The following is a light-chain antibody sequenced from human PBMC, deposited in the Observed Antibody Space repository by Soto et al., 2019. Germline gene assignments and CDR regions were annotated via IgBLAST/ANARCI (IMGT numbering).Light chain of an antibody. V-gene: IGKV3-15*01. Sequence: EMVMTQSPATLSVSPGERVTLSCRASRSISRNLAWYQQKPGQAPRLLIYGAYTRATGIPARFSGSGSGIEFTLTINTLQSEDFAMYYCQPHNNWPVVTFGGGTRVEIK. CDR1: RSISRN. CDR3: QPHNNWPVVT. CDR2: GAY. J-gene: IGKJ4*01.